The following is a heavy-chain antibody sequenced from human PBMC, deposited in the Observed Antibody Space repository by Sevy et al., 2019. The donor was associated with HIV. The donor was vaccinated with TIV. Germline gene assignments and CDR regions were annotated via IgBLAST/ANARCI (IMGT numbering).Heavy chain of an antibody. CDR1: GFTFSSYA. CDR3: AKDGDFSYYYDSSGYYFDY. CDR2: LSGSGGST. D-gene: IGHD3-22*01. V-gene: IGHV3-23*01. J-gene: IGHJ4*02. Sequence: GGSLRLSCAASGFTFSSYAMSWVRQAPGKGLEWGSALSGSGGSTYYADSVKGRLTISRDNSKNTLYLQMNSLRAEDTAVYYCAKDGDFSYYYDSSGYYFDYWGQGTLVTVSS.